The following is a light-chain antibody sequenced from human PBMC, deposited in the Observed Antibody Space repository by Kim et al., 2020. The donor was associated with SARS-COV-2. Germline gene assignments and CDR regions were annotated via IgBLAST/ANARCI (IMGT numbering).Light chain of an antibody. CDR2: AAS. CDR1: QDISNW. V-gene: IGKV1-12*01. CDR3: QSANSDPPWA. Sequence: DIKMIQSPSSVSASIGDRVTVTCRASQDISNWLAWYQQKPGRAPKLLIYAASSLHGGVPSRFSASGSGTYFTLTITGLQPEDFATYYCQSANSDPPWAFGQGTKVDIK. J-gene: IGKJ1*01.